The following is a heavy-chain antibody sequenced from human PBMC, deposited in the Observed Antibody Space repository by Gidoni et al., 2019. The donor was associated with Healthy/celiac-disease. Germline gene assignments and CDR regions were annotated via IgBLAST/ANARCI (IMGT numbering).Heavy chain of an antibody. J-gene: IGHJ4*02. V-gene: IGHV3-33*01. CDR2: IWYDGSTK. D-gene: IGHD1-26*01. CDR1: GFPFSRYG. Sequence: QVQLVASGGGVAQPGRSLTLSCAASGFPFSRYGMHWVRQAPGKGLEWVAVIWYDGSTKYYADSVKGRFTISRDNSKNTLYLQMNSLRAEDTAVYYCARTGGGSYYEYYFDYWGQGTLVTVSS. CDR3: ARTGGGSYYEYYFDY.